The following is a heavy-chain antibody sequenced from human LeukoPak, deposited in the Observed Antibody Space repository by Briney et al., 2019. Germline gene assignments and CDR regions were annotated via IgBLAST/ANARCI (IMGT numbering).Heavy chain of an antibody. Sequence: SETLSLTCAVYGGSFSGYYWSWIRQPPGKGLEWIGEINHSGSTNYNPSLKSRVTISVDTSKNQFSLKLSAVTAADTAVYYCARGHYGFWSGYHLNFDYWGQGTLVTVSS. D-gene: IGHD3-3*01. CDR2: INHSGST. CDR1: GGSFSGYY. CDR3: ARGHYGFWSGYHLNFDY. V-gene: IGHV4-34*01. J-gene: IGHJ4*02.